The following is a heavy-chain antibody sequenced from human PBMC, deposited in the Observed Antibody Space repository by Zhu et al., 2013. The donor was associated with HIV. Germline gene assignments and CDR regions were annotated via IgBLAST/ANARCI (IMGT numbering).Heavy chain of an antibody. CDR1: GYTFTSYD. CDR3: ARDSSGYYHNYYYYGMDV. Sequence: VQSGREVKKPGASVKVSCKASGYTFTSYDINWVRQATGQGLEWMGWMNPNSGNTGYAQKFQGRVTMTRNTSISTAYMELSSLRSEDTAVYYCARDSSGYYHNYYYYGMDVWGQGTTVTVSS. V-gene: IGHV1-8*01. J-gene: IGHJ6*02. D-gene: IGHD3-22*01. CDR2: MNPNSGNT.